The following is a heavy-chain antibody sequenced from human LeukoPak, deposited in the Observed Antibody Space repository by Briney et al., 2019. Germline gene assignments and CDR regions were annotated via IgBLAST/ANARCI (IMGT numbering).Heavy chain of an antibody. J-gene: IGHJ4*02. D-gene: IGHD3-22*01. CDR1: GGSISSYY. CDR3: ARLVRTYYYDSSGYYWDY. V-gene: IGHV4-59*08. Sequence: SETLSLTCTVSGGSISSYYWSWIRQPPGKGLECIGYIYNSGSTNYNPSLKSRVSISVDTSKNQFSLKLSSVTAADTAVYYCARLVRTYYYDSSGYYWDYWGQGTLVTVSS. CDR2: IYNSGST.